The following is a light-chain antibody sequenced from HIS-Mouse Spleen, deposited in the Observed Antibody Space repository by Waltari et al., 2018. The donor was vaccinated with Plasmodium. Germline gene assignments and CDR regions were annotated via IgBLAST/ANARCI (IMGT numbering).Light chain of an antibody. V-gene: IGLV2-8*01. CDR3: SSYAGSNNLV. Sequence: QSALTQPPSASGSPGPSVTISCTVTSSDVGGYNYVSWYQPPPGKAPKLKIYEVSKRPSGVPDRFSGSKSGNTASLTVSGLQAEDEADYYCSSYAGSNNLVFGGGTKLTVL. CDR1: SSDVGGYNY. J-gene: IGLJ2*01. CDR2: EVS.